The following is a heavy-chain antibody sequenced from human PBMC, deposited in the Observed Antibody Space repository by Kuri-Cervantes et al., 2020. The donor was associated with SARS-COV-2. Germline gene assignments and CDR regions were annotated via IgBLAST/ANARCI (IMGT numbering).Heavy chain of an antibody. CDR2: VYSSDART. Sequence: GESLKISCAASGFSFSNYAMSRVRQAPGRGLEWVAVVYSSDARTYYTDSAKGRFSISRDNSKNSLYLQMNSLRAEDTAVYYCARVVVVPVATEKQWLVWRLHDYWGQGTLVTVSS. V-gene: IGHV3-23*05. CDR3: ARVVVVPVATEKQWLVWRLHDY. CDR1: GFSFSNYA. J-gene: IGHJ4*02. D-gene: IGHD2-2*01.